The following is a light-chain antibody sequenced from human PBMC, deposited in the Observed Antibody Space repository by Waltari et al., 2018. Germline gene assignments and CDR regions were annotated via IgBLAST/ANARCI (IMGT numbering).Light chain of an antibody. CDR3: AAWDDSLNGLWV. CDR1: TSNIGSNA. Sequence: QSVLTQPSSASGTPGQRVTISCSGSTSNIGSNALNWYQQLPGAAPKLLIYSGRQRPSGVPDRFSGSKSGTSASLAISGLQSEDEADYYCAAWDDSLNGLWVFGGGTKLTVL. V-gene: IGLV1-44*01. J-gene: IGLJ3*02. CDR2: SGR.